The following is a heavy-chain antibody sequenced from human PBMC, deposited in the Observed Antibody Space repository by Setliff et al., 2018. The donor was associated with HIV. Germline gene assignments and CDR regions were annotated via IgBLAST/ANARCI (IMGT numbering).Heavy chain of an antibody. CDR3: ARGNRDGFIPFEH. D-gene: IGHD5-12*01. J-gene: IGHJ4*02. Sequence: WASVKVSCKASGYTFTNYDINWVRQAPGQGLELVGWLNPNSGHTAFSQKFQGRLTLTGNTPLTTAYMQLSGLTSEDTAVYFCARGNRDGFIPFEHWGQGTLVTVSS. V-gene: IGHV1-8*02. CDR1: GYTFTNYD. CDR2: LNPNSGHT.